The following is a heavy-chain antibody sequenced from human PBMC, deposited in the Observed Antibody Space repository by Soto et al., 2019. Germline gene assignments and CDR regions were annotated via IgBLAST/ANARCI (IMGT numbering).Heavy chain of an antibody. CDR2: IIPIFGTA. J-gene: IGHJ6*02. CDR1: GGTFSSYA. Sequence: SVKVSCKASGGTFSSYAISWVRQAPGQGLEWMGGIIPIFGTANYAQKFQGRVTITADESTSTTYMELSSLRSEDTAVYYCARDLAAAINYYYYGMDVWGQGTTVTVSS. CDR3: ARDLAAAINYYYYGMDV. V-gene: IGHV1-69*13. D-gene: IGHD6-13*01.